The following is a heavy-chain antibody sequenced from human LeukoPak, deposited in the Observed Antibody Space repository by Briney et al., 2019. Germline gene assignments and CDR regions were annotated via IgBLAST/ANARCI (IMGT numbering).Heavy chain of an antibody. V-gene: IGHV3-23*01. J-gene: IGHJ4*02. D-gene: IGHD1-1*01. Sequence: GRSLRLSCAASGFTFSTYAMSWVRHLPKKWLEWVSGISASGSGTYYADSVKGRFTISRDNSKNTLYLQMDSLRAEDMAEYYCARDPYNFGHFDYWGQGTLVTVSS. CDR3: ARDPYNFGHFDY. CDR1: GFTFSTYA. CDR2: ISASGSGT.